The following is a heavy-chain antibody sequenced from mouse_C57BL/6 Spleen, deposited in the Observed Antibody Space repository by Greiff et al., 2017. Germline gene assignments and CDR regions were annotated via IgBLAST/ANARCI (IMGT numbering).Heavy chain of an antibody. CDR3: ARESYYGSPWFAY. D-gene: IGHD1-1*01. CDR1: GYAFTNYL. V-gene: IGHV1-54*01. CDR2: INPGSGGT. Sequence: QVQLQQSGAELVRPGTSVKVSCKASGYAFTNYLIEWVKQRPGQGLEWIGVINPGSGGTNYNEKFKGKATLTADKSSSTAYMQLSSRTSEDSAVYYCARESYYGSPWFAYWGQGTLVTVSA. J-gene: IGHJ3*01.